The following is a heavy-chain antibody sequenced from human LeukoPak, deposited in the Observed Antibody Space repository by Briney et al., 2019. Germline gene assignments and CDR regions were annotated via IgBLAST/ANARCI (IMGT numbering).Heavy chain of an antibody. CDR3: ASPCRYSGSPRGCDY. J-gene: IGHJ4*02. CDR2: ISSSSSYI. V-gene: IGHV3-21*01. CDR1: GFTFRSYS. Sequence: GGSLRLSCAASGFTFRSYSMNWVRQAPGKGLEWVSSISSSSSYIYYADSVKGRFTISRDNAKNSLYLQMNSLRAEDTAVYYCASPCRYSGSPRGCDYWGQGTLVTVSS. D-gene: IGHD1-26*01.